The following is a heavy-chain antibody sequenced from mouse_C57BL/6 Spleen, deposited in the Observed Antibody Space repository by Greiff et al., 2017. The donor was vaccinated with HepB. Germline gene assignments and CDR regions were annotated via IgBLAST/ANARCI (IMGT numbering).Heavy chain of an antibody. CDR3: TTLITAAWFAY. CDR1: GFNIKDYY. Sequence: VQLKESGAELVRPGASVKLSCTASGFNIKDYYMHWVKQRPEQGLEWIGRIDPEDGDTEYAPKFQGKATMTADPSSNTAYLQLSSLTSEDTAVYYCTTLITAAWFAYWGQGTLVTVSA. CDR2: IDPEDGDT. J-gene: IGHJ3*01. V-gene: IGHV14-1*01. D-gene: IGHD2-4*01.